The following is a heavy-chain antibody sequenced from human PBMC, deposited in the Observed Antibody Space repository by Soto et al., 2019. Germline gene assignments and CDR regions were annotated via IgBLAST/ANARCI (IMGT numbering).Heavy chain of an antibody. CDR1: GYTFTSYG. CDR3: ARPVPHDYGDPIDAFDL. Sequence: QVQLVQSGAEVKKPGASVKVSCKASGYTFTSYGISWVRQSPGQGLEGMGWISAYNCNTNYAQKLQGRVTMTTDTSTSTAYMELRSLRSDDTAVYYCARPVPHDYGDPIDAFDLWGQGTMVTVSS. CDR2: ISAYNCNT. D-gene: IGHD4-17*01. V-gene: IGHV1-18*01. J-gene: IGHJ3*01.